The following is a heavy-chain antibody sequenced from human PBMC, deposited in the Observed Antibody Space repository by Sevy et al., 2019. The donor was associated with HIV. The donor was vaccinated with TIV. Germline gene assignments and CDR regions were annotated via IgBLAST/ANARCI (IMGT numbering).Heavy chain of an antibody. CDR2: ISASGGHT. V-gene: IGHV3-23*01. CDR1: GFTFSSYA. D-gene: IGHD4-17*01. Sequence: GGSLRLSCAASGFTFSSYAMNWVRQAPGKGPEWVSTISASGGHTFFADSVKGRFNISRDNSKNTLYPQMNSLRAEDTAVYFCAKARLGDFFDYWGQGTLVTVSS. J-gene: IGHJ4*02. CDR3: AKARLGDFFDY.